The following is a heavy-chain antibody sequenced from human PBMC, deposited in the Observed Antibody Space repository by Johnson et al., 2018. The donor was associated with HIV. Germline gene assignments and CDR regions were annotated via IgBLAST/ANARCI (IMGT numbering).Heavy chain of an antibody. CDR1: GFTFDDYD. CDR3: ARDSLDGEYDFDI. D-gene: IGHD2-21*01. Sequence: QVLLVESGGGVVRPGESLRLSCAASGFTFDDYDMKWVRQAPGKGLEWVAIISYDGNNKYYGDSVKGRFTISRDSYKNTLYLQMNSLRAEDTAVYFCARDSLDGEYDFDIWGQGTMLTVSS. V-gene: IGHV3-30-3*01. CDR2: ISYDGNNK. J-gene: IGHJ3*02.